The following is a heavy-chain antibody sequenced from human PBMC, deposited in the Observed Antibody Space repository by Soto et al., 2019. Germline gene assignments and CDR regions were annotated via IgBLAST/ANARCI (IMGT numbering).Heavy chain of an antibody. V-gene: IGHV4-39*01. J-gene: IGHJ4*02. Sequence: SETLSPTCTVSGGSIISSSYCCVWIRQPPWKGLEWIGRIYYSGSTYYNPSLKSRVTISVDTSKNQFSLKLSSVTAADTAVYYCARPPGDCSGGSCYYFDYWGQGTLVTVS. CDR2: IYYSGST. CDR3: ARPPGDCSGGSCYYFDY. D-gene: IGHD2-15*01. CDR1: GGSIISSSYC.